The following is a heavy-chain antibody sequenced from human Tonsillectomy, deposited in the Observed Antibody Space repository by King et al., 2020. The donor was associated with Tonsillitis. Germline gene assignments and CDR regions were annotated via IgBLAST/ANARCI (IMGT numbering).Heavy chain of an antibody. CDR3: ARGTYDSSGYYLGSLDY. Sequence: VQLVESGGGVVQPGRSLRLSCAASGFTFSSYGMHWVRQAPGKGLEWVAVIWYDGSNKYYADSVKGRFTISRDNSKNTLYLQMNSRRAEDTAVYYCARGTYDSSGYYLGSLDYWGQGTLVTVSS. D-gene: IGHD3-22*01. CDR2: IWYDGSNK. CDR1: GFTFSSYG. J-gene: IGHJ4*02. V-gene: IGHV3-33*01.